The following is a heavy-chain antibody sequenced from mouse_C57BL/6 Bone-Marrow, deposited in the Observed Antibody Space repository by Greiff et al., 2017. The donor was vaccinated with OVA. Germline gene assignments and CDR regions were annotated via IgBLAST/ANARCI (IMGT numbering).Heavy chain of an antibody. CDR1: GFTFSSYA. CDR3: TRDGGYGSSYWYFDV. V-gene: IGHV5-9-1*02. Sequence: EVMLVEPGEGLVKPGGSLKLSCAASGFTFSSYAMSWVRQTPEKRLEWVAYISSGGDYIYYADTVKGRFTISRDNARNTLYLQMSSLKSEDTAMYYGTRDGGYGSSYWYFDVWGTGTTVTVSS. D-gene: IGHD1-1*01. J-gene: IGHJ1*03. CDR2: ISSGGDYI.